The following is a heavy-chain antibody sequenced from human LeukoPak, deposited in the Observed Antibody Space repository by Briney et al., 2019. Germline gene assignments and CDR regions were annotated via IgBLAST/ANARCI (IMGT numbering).Heavy chain of an antibody. CDR2: IKKDGSED. CDR3: AREAPWPKTYFDY. V-gene: IGHV3-7*05. J-gene: IGHJ4*02. CDR1: GFTFSNYW. Sequence: AGGSLRLSCAASGFTFSNYWMAWVRQAPGKGLEWVANIKKDGSEDYYADSVRGRFTISRDNAKKSLYLQMNSLRAEDTAVYYCAREAPWPKTYFDYWGQGTLVTVSS.